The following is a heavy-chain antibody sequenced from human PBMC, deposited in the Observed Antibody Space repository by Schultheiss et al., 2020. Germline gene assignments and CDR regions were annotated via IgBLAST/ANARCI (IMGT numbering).Heavy chain of an antibody. V-gene: IGHV3-23*01. J-gene: IGHJ5*02. CDR2: ISSSGSTI. D-gene: IGHD3-22*01. Sequence: GESLKISCAASGFTISSYAMSWVRQAPGKGLEWVSAISSSGSTIYYADSVKGRFTISRDNSKNTLYLQMNSLRAEDTAVYYCAKDLGIDYYDSSGYYYPWGQGTLVTVSS. CDR1: GFTISSYA. CDR3: AKDLGIDYYDSSGYYYP.